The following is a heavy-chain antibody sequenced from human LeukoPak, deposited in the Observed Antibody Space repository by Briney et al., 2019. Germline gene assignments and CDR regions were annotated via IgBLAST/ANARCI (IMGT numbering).Heavy chain of an antibody. CDR3: ARDLRYYDSSGSDY. Sequence: PGRSLRLSCAASGFTFSSYGMHWVRQAPGKGLEWVAVIWYDGSNKYYADSVKGRFTISRDNSKNTLYLQMNSLRAEDTAVYYCARDLRYYDSSGSDYWGQGTLVTLSS. CDR2: IWYDGSNK. J-gene: IGHJ4*02. D-gene: IGHD3-22*01. CDR1: GFTFSSYG. V-gene: IGHV3-33*01.